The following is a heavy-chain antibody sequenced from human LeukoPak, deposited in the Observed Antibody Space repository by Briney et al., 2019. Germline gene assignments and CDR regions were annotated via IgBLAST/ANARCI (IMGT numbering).Heavy chain of an antibody. CDR2: IYPGYSDG. Sequence: GESLKICCKISGYKLTNNWIGWVRQVPGKGLEWVGLIYPGYSDGKYSPSFQGQVTLSVDASISTAYLHLSGLRASDTAIYYCVRCALTSSLDYWGQGTLVTVSS. V-gene: IGHV5-51*01. CDR3: VRCALTSSLDY. D-gene: IGHD6-13*01. J-gene: IGHJ4*02. CDR1: GYKLTNNW.